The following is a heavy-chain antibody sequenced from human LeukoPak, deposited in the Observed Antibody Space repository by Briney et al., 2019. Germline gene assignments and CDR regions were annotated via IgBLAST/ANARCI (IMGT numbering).Heavy chain of an antibody. CDR1: GFTFSSYS. CDR2: ISSSSSYI. Sequence: GGSLRLSCAASGFTFSSYSMNWVRQAPGKGLEWVSSISSSSSYIYYADSVKGRFTISRDNAKNSLYLQMNSLRAEDTAVYYCARGRRDDFWSGYYRTKDFDYWGQGTLVTVSS. J-gene: IGHJ4*02. D-gene: IGHD3-3*01. CDR3: ARGRRDDFWSGYYRTKDFDY. V-gene: IGHV3-21*01.